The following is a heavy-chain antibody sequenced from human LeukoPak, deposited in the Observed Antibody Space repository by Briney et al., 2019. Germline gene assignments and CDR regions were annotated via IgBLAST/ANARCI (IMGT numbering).Heavy chain of an antibody. CDR2: MNHNSGNT. CDR1: GYTFTSYD. CDR3: ARGLDSGWYGDFDY. Sequence: ASVKVSCKASGYTFTSYDINWVRQATGQGLEWMGWMNHNSGNTGYAQKFQGRVTMTRNTSISTAYMELSSLRSEDTAVYYCARGLDSGWYGDFDYWGQGTLVTVSS. D-gene: IGHD6-19*01. V-gene: IGHV1-8*01. J-gene: IGHJ4*02.